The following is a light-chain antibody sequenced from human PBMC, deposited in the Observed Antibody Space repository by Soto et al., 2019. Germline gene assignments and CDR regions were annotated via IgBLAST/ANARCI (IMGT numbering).Light chain of an antibody. Sequence: QSALTQPASVSGSPGQSITISCTGTSSDVGGYNYVSWYQQHPGKAPKFMIYQVSNRPSGVSNRFSGSKSGNTASLTISGLQAEDEAYYYCSSYTSSRTYVLFGGGPKLTVL. CDR3: SSYTSSRTYVL. J-gene: IGLJ2*01. V-gene: IGLV2-14*01. CDR2: QVS. CDR1: SSDVGGYNY.